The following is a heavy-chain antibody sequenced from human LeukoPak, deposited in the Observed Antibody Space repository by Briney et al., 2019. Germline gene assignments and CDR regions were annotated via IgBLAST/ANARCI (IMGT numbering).Heavy chain of an antibody. CDR1: GGSISSSSYY. Sequence: SETLSLTCTVSGGSISSSSYYWSWIRQPPGKGLEWIGYIYYSGSTNYNPSLKSRVTISVDTSKNQFSLKLNSVTAADTAVYYCARSVATIHFDYWGQGTLVTVSS. V-gene: IGHV4-61*01. CDR3: ARSVATIHFDY. CDR2: IYYSGST. J-gene: IGHJ4*02. D-gene: IGHD5-12*01.